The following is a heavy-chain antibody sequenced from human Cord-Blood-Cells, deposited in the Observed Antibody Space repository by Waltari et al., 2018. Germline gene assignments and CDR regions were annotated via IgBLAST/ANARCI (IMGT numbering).Heavy chain of an antibody. Sequence: QLQLQESGPGLVKPSETLSLTCTVSACSISSSSYSWGWIRQPPGKGLEWIGSIYYSGSTYYNPSLKSRVTISVDTSKNQFSLKLSSVTAADTAVYYCARNLGGSYLEGDFDYWGQGTLVTVSS. CDR1: ACSISSSSYS. CDR2: IYYSGST. V-gene: IGHV4-39*01. D-gene: IGHD1-26*01. J-gene: IGHJ4*02. CDR3: ARNLGGSYLEGDFDY.